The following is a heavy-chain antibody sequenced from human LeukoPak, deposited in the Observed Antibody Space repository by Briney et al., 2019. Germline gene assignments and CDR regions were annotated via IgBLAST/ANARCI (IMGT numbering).Heavy chain of an antibody. D-gene: IGHD3-9*01. CDR1: GFNFSSYA. V-gene: IGHV3-23*01. CDR2: ISGSGGST. J-gene: IGHJ4*02. Sequence: GGSLRLSCAASGFNFSSYAMSWVRQAPGKGLEWVSAISGSGGSTYYADSVKGRFTISRDNSKNTLYLQMNSLRAEDTAVYYCATNSLRYFDWLTMDWGQGTLVTVSS. CDR3: ATNSLRYFDWLTMD.